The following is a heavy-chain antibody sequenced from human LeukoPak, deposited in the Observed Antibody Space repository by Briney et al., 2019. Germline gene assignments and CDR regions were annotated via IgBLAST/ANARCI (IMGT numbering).Heavy chain of an antibody. V-gene: IGHV4-59*08. CDR3: AGCGYTWFGESPFDY. CDR1: GGSFSGYY. CDR2: IYYSGST. Sequence: SETLSLTCAVYGGSFSGYYWSWIRQPPGKGLEWIGYIYYSGSTNYNPSLKSRVTISLDTSKNQFSLKLSSVTAADTAVYYCAGCGYTWFGESPFDYWGQGTLVTVSS. D-gene: IGHD3-10*01. J-gene: IGHJ4*02.